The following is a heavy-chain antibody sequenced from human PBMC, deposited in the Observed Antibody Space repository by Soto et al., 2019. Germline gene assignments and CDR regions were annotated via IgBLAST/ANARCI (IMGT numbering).Heavy chain of an antibody. D-gene: IGHD5-12*01. CDR1: GYTFTSYY. CDR2: INPSGGST. Sequence: GASVKVSGKASGYTFTSYYMHWVRQAPGQGLEWMGIINPSGGSTSYAQKFQGRVTMTRDTSTSTVYMELSSLRSEDTAVYYCARDGYSGYGYFDYWGQGTLVTAPQ. J-gene: IGHJ4*02. CDR3: ARDGYSGYGYFDY. V-gene: IGHV1-46*03.